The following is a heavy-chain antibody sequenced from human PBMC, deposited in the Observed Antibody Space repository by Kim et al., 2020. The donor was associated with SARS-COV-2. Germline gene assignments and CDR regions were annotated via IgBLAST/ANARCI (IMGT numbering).Heavy chain of an antibody. V-gene: IGHV4-4*07. Sequence: SETLSLTCTVSGGSISSYYWSWIRQPAGKGLEWIGRIYTSGSTNYNPSLKSRVTMSVDTSKNQFSLKLSSVTAADTAVYYCAKSGGYWDREAFDIWGQGTMVTVSS. CDR1: GGSISSYY. CDR2: IYTSGST. J-gene: IGHJ3*02. CDR3: AKSGGYWDREAFDI. D-gene: IGHD3-22*01.